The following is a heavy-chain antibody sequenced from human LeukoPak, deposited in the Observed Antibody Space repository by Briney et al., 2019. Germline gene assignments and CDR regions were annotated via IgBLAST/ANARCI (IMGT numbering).Heavy chain of an antibody. CDR3: AKDFWSGYSAFDY. Sequence: TGGSLRLSCAASGFTFSSYAMSWVRQAPGKGLEWVSAISGSGGSTYYADSVKGRFTISRDNSKNTLYLQMNSLRAEDTAVYYCAKDFWSGYSAFDYWGQGTLVTVSS. J-gene: IGHJ4*02. CDR2: ISGSGGST. D-gene: IGHD3-3*01. V-gene: IGHV3-23*01. CDR1: GFTFSSYA.